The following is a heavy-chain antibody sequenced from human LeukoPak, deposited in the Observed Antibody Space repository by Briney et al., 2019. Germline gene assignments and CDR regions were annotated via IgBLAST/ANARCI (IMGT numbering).Heavy chain of an antibody. CDR1: GGSFSGYY. J-gene: IGHJ5*02. CDR3: ARVVGVTAIRAGWFDP. CDR2: INHSGST. Sequence: ASETLSLTCAVYGGSFSGYYWSWLRQPPGKGLEWIGEINHSGSTNYNPSLKSRVTISEDTSKNQFSPKLSSVTAADTAVYYWARVVGVTAIRAGWFDPWGQGTLVTVSS. V-gene: IGHV4-34*01. D-gene: IGHD2-21*02.